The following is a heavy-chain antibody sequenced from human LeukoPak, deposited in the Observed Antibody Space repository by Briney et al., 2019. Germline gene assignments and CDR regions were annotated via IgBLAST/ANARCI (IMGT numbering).Heavy chain of an antibody. CDR2: INHSGST. V-gene: IGHV4-34*01. CDR1: GGSFSGYY. J-gene: IGHJ4*02. CDR3: ASGGLWGDY. Sequence: SETLSLTCAVYGGSFSGYYWSWIRQPPGKGLEWIGEINHSGSTNYNPSLKSRVTISVDTSKNQFALKLSSVTAADTAVYYCASGGLWGDYWGQGTLVTVSS. D-gene: IGHD4/OR15-4a*01.